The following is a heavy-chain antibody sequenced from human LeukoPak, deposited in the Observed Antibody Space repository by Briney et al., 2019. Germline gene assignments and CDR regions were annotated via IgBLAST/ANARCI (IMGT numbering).Heavy chain of an antibody. CDR2: IYYSGST. CDR1: GGSISSGGYY. D-gene: IGHD3-10*01. Sequence: SETLSLTCTVSGGSISSGGYYWRWIRQHPGKGLEWIGYIYYSGSTYYNQSLKSRVTISVDTSKNQFSLKLSSVTAADTAVYYCARVIGRGHGNLWGQGTLVTVSS. J-gene: IGHJ5*02. V-gene: IGHV4-31*03. CDR3: ARVIGRGHGNL.